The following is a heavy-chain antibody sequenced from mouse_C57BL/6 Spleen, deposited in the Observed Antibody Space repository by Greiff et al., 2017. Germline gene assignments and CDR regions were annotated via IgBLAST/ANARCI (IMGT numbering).Heavy chain of an antibody. D-gene: IGHD1-1*01. CDR3: ARPNGSSWGYFDF. CDR1: GFTFTGYW. V-gene: IGHV1-9*01. Sequence: VHLVESGAELMKPGASVKLSCTAPGFTFTGYWIEWVKQRPGHGLEWIGEILPGSGSTNYNETFKGKDTITADTYSNTAYMQLSSLTTEDSAIYYCARPNGSSWGYFDFWGTGTTVTVSS. CDR2: ILPGSGST. J-gene: IGHJ1*03.